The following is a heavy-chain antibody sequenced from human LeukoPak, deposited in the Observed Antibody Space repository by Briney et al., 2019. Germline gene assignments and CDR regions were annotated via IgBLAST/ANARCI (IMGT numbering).Heavy chain of an antibody. V-gene: IGHV5-51*01. CDR3: ARHFHPAETTGGYFDL. CDR1: GYSFTSYW. CDR2: TFSGYSYS. Sequence: GEALKISCKGSGYSFTSYWIGWGRRMPGKGREWMGSTFSGYSYSIYNPSFQGQVTISVDKSINKSYLQRSSLTAADTAMYYCARHFHPAETTGGYFDLWGGGTLVTVSA. D-gene: IGHD4-17*01. J-gene: IGHJ2*01.